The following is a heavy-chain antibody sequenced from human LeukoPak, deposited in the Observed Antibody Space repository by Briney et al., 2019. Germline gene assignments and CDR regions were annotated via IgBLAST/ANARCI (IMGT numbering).Heavy chain of an antibody. V-gene: IGHV4-39*01. D-gene: IGHD1-26*01. CDR2: IYYGGST. CDR1: GGSLSSSGYY. Sequence: SETLSLACTVSGGSLSSSGYYWGWIRQPPGKGLEWIARIYYGGSTYYNPSLKSRVTISVDTSKNQLSLKLSSLTAADTAVYYCARHEYSGSYYGLSWFDPWGQGTLVTVSS. J-gene: IGHJ5*02. CDR3: ARHEYSGSYYGLSWFDP.